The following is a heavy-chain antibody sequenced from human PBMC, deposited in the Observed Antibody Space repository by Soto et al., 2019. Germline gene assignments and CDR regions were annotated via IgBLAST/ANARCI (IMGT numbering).Heavy chain of an antibody. J-gene: IGHJ4*02. V-gene: IGHV3-53*04. Sequence: PGGSLRLSCAASGFTVSSNYMSWVRQAPGKGLEWVSVIYSGGSTYYADSVKGRFTISRHNSKNTLYLQMNSLRAEDTAVYYCARGRAHDFWSGYYFDYWGQGTLVTVSS. D-gene: IGHD3-3*01. CDR1: GFTVSSNY. CDR3: ARGRAHDFWSGYYFDY. CDR2: IYSGGST.